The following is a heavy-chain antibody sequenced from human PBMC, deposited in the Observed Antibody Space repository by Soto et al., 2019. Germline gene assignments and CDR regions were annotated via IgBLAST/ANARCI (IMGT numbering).Heavy chain of an antibody. CDR2: IIPIFGTA. V-gene: IGHV1-69*12. D-gene: IGHD2-2*01. CDR3: ARSGPATELVPADLVYYYYGMDV. J-gene: IGHJ6*02. Sequence: QVQLVQSGAEVKKPGSSVKVSCKASGGTFSSYAISWVRQAPGQGLEWMGGIIPIFGTANYAQKFQGRVTITADESTSTADMELSSLRSEDAAVYYCARSGPATELVPADLVYYYYGMDVWGQGTTVTVSS. CDR1: GGTFSSYA.